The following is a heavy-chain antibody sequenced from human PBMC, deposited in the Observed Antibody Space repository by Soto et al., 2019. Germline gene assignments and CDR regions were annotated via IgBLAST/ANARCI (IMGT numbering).Heavy chain of an antibody. V-gene: IGHV1-2*04. CDR3: ARDRGMITFGGVIENKQDYYYYGMDV. J-gene: IGHJ6*02. D-gene: IGHD3-16*02. Sequence: VASVKVSCKASGYTFTGYYMHWVRQAPGQGLEWMGWINPNSGGTNYAQKFQGWVTMTRDTSISTAYMELSRLRSDDTAVYYCARDRGMITFGGVIENKQDYYYYGMDVWGQGTTVTVSS. CDR1: GYTFTGYY. CDR2: INPNSGGT.